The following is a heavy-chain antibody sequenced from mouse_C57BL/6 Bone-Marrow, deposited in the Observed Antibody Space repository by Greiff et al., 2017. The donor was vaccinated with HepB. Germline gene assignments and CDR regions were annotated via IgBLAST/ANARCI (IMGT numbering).Heavy chain of an antibody. CDR3: ARWGDYGSAWFAY. CDR1: GYTFTDYY. D-gene: IGHD2-4*01. CDR2: INPNNGGT. V-gene: IGHV1-26*01. J-gene: IGHJ3*01. Sequence: EVQLQQSGPELVKPGASVKISCKASGYTFTDYYMNWVKQSHGKSLEWIGDINPNNGGTSYNQKFKGKATLTVDKSSSTAYMELRSLTSEDSAVYYYARWGDYGSAWFAYWGQGTLVTVSA.